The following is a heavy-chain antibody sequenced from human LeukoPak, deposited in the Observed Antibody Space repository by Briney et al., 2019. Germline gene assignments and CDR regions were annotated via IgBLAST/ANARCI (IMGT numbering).Heavy chain of an antibody. CDR1: GYTFTGYY. D-gene: IGHD6-19*01. CDR3: ARDQSLISSSGWSSTFNAFDI. V-gene: IGHV1-2*04. CDR2: INPNSGGT. Sequence: GASVKVSCKASGYTFTGYYMHWVRQAPGQGLEWMGWINPNSGGTNYAQKFQGWVTMTRDTSISTAYMELSRLRSDDTAVYYCARDQSLISSSGWSSTFNAFDIWGQGTMVTVSS. J-gene: IGHJ3*02.